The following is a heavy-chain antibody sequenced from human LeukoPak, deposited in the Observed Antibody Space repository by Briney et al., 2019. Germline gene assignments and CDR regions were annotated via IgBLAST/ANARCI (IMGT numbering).Heavy chain of an antibody. J-gene: IGHJ4*02. CDR3: AKASWIQLWLPDY. Sequence: PGGSLRLSCAASGFTFSSYAMSWVRQAPGKGLEWVSAISGSGGSTYYADSVKGRSTISRDNSKNTLYLQMNSLRAEDTAAYYCAKASWIQLWLPDYWGQGTLVTVSS. D-gene: IGHD5-18*01. CDR2: ISGSGGST. CDR1: GFTFSSYA. V-gene: IGHV3-23*01.